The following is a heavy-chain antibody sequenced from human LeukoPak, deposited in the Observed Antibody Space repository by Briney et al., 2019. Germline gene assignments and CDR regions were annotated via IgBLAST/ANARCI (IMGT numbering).Heavy chain of an antibody. J-gene: IGHJ3*02. D-gene: IGHD3-16*01. Sequence: KPSETLSPTCTVSGGSISSSSYYWGWIRQPPGKGLEWIGSIHYSGSTYYNPSLKSRVTISVDTSKNQFSLKLSSVTAADTAVYYCAACLDGAFDIWGQGTMVTVSS. CDR2: IHYSGST. CDR1: GGSISSSSYY. V-gene: IGHV4-39*07. CDR3: AACLDGAFDI.